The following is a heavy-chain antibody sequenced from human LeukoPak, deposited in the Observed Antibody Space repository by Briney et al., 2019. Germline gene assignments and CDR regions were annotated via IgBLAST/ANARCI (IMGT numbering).Heavy chain of an antibody. D-gene: IGHD3-10*01. V-gene: IGHV5-51*01. CDR1: GYTFTHQW. Sequence: GESLKISCKASGYTFTHQWIGWVRQKSGSGLEWMGIIYPRDSDTRYSPSFQGHVSISADTSINTAYLEWSRLEASDTAIYYCARHTDVIGAIWGQGTMVTVSS. CDR3: ARHTDVIGAI. J-gene: IGHJ4*02. CDR2: IYPRDSDT.